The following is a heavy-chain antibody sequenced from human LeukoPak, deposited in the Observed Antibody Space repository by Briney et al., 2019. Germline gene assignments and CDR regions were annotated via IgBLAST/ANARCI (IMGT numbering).Heavy chain of an antibody. J-gene: IGHJ4*02. CDR2: ISYDGSNM. D-gene: IGHD6-19*01. CDR1: GFTLSTYP. CDR3: VRGLGSSGWYYFDY. V-gene: IGHV3-30*04. Sequence: PWTSLRLSCAASGFTLSTYPMHWVRQAPGKGLEWVAVISYDGSNMYYADSVKGRFTISRDNYKNTLYLQMNSLRAEDTAVYYCVRGLGSSGWYYFDYWAQGTLVSVAS.